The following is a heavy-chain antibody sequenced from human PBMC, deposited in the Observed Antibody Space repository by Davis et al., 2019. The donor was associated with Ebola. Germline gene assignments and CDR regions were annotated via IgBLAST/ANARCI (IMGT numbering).Heavy chain of an antibody. CDR1: GGSISGYY. CDR2: MYYSGGT. D-gene: IGHD3-10*01. J-gene: IGHJ4*02. V-gene: IGHV4-59*12. CDR3: AREDYYGSGSSDY. Sequence: SETLSLTCTLSGGSISGYYLTWIRQPPGKGLEWIGYMYYSGGTNYNPSLKSRVTISADTSKNQVALKLTSVTAADTAVYYCAREDYYGSGSSDYWGQGTLVTVSS.